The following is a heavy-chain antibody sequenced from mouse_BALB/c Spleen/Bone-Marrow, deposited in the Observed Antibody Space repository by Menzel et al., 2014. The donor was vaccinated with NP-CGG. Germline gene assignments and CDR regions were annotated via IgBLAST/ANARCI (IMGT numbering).Heavy chain of an antibody. CDR3: SRLSYYGRSAY. V-gene: IGHV4-1*02. D-gene: IGHD1-1*01. CDR1: GFDFSRYW. J-gene: IGHJ3*01. Sequence: EVKLVESGGGLVQPGGSLKLSCAASGFDFSRYWMSWVRQAPGKGLEWIGEINPDSSTINHTPSLKDKLIISRDNAKNTLYLQMSKVRSEDTALYYCSRLSYYGRSAYWGQGTLVTVSA. CDR2: INPDSSTI.